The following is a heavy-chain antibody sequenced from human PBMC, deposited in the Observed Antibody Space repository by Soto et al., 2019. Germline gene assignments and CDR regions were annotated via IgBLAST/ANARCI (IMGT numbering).Heavy chain of an antibody. CDR2: IYYSGST. CDR3: ARYKSIVVVVAAHYGMDV. V-gene: IGHV4-39*01. J-gene: IGHJ6*02. D-gene: IGHD2-15*01. CDR1: GGSISSSSYY. Sequence: PSETLSLTCTVSGGSISSSSYYWGWIRQPPGKGLEWIGSIYYSGSTYYNPSLKSRVTISVDTSKNQFSLKLSSVTAVDTAVYYCARYKSIVVVVAAHYGMDVWRQGTTVTVYS.